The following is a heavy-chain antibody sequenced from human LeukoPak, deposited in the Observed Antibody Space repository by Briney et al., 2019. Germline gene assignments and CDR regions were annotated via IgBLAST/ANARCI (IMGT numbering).Heavy chain of an antibody. CDR3: ARQPLARYSYDPTPFDI. Sequence: PSETLSLTCAVSGGSISSGGYSWRWIRQPPGKGLEWIGYIYHSGSTYYHPSLKSRVTISVDRSKNQFSLKLSSVTAADTAVYYCARQPLARYSYDPTPFDIWGQGTMVTVSS. CDR2: IYHSGST. D-gene: IGHD5-18*01. CDR1: GGSISSGGYS. J-gene: IGHJ3*02. V-gene: IGHV4-30-2*01.